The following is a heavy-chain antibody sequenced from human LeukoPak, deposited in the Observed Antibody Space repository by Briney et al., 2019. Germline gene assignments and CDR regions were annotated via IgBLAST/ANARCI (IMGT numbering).Heavy chain of an antibody. V-gene: IGHV4-59*01. Sequence: PSETLFLTCTVSGGSISTYYWNWIRQPPGKGLEWIGYISNTGITTYNPSLKSRVTISVDTSKSQFSLELSSVTAADTAVYYCARSGGYSSSWSLWGQGTLVTVSS. J-gene: IGHJ4*02. CDR3: ARSGGYSSSWSL. CDR2: ISNTGIT. D-gene: IGHD6-13*01. CDR1: GGSISTYY.